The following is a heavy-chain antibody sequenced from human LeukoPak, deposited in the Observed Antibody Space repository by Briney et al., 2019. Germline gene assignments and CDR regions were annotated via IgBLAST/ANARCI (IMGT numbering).Heavy chain of an antibody. CDR2: ISSSSSYT. CDR1: GFTFSDYY. J-gene: IGHJ6*04. D-gene: IGHD3-9*01. V-gene: IGHV3-11*06. Sequence: PGGSLRLSCAASGFTFSDYYMSWIRQAPGKGLEWVSYISSSSSYTNYADSVKGRFTISRDNAKNSLYLQMNSLRAEDTAVYYCARDSARVIRYFDWVLDYYYHYGMDVWGKGTTVTVSS. CDR3: ARDSARVIRYFDWVLDYYYHYGMDV.